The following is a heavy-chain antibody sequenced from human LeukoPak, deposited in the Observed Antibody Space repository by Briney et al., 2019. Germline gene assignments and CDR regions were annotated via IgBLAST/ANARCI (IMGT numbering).Heavy chain of an antibody. D-gene: IGHD6-13*01. CDR3: ARDRAAAARYYYYYYGMDV. J-gene: IGHJ6*02. CDR2: ISSSGSTI. Sequence: PGGSLRLSCAASGFTFSDYYMSWIRQAPGKGLEWVSHISSSGSTIYYADSVKGRFTISRDNAKNSLYLQMNSLRAEDTAVYYCARDRAAAARYYYYYYGMDVWGQGTTVTVSS. CDR1: GFTFSDYY. V-gene: IGHV3-11*01.